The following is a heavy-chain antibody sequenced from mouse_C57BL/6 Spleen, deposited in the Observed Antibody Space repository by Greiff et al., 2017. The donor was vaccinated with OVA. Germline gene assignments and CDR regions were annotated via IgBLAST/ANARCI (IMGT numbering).Heavy chain of an antibody. J-gene: IGHJ2*01. Sequence: VQLQQSGAELVRPGASVTLSCKASGYTFTDYEMHWVKQTPVHGLEWIGAIDPETGGTAYNQKFKGKAILTADKSTSTAYMELRSLTSEDSAVSSCTRMLYYCSTDPHYFDYWGQGTTLSVAS. D-gene: IGHD1-1*01. CDR2: IDPETGGT. CDR3: TRMLYYCSTDPHYFDY. CDR1: GYTFTDYE. V-gene: IGHV1-15*01.